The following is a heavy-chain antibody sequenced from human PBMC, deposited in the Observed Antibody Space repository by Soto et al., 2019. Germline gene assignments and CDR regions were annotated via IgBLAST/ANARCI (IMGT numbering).Heavy chain of an antibody. J-gene: IGHJ4*02. CDR3: ARDPFSEYSHDSSGFIN. V-gene: IGHV3-53*01. CDR2: IYSSGTI. Sequence: PGGSLRLSCEASGFSVSSNYMSWVRQAPGKGLERVAFIYSSGTIYYADSVKGRFTISRDSPKNTLYLQMTSLRGEDTAVYFCARDPFSEYSHDSSGFINWGPGTMATVSS. CDR1: GFSVSSNY. D-gene: IGHD3-22*01.